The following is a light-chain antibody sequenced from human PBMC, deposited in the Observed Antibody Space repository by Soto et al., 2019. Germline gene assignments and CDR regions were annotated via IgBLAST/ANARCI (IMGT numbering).Light chain of an antibody. J-gene: IGLJ3*02. V-gene: IGLV2-23*01. CDR1: SSDVGSYNL. CDR3: CSYVGSSTLV. Sequence: QSALTQPASVSGSPGQSITISCTGTSSDVGSYNLVSWYQQHPGKAPKHMIYEGSKRPSGVSNRFSGSKSGNTASLTICGLQVEDEADYYCCSYVGSSTLVFGGGTKLTVL. CDR2: EGS.